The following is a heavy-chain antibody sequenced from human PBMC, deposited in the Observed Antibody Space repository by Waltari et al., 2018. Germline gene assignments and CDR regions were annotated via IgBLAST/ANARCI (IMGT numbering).Heavy chain of an antibody. CDR1: GFTFSSYA. CDR3: AKDLVLEWLSWFDP. J-gene: IGHJ5*02. CDR2: ISVSGGST. D-gene: IGHD3-3*01. Sequence: EVQLLESGGGLVQPGGSLRLSCAASGFTFSSYALSWVRQAPGKGLEWGSSISVSGGSTYHADPVEGRFTISRDNSKNTLYLQMNSLRAEDTAVYYCAKDLVLEWLSWFDPWGQGTLVTVSS. V-gene: IGHV3-23*01.